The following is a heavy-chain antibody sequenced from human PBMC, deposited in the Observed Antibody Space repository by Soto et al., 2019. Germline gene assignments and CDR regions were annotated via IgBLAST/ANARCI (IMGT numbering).Heavy chain of an antibody. D-gene: IGHD6-13*01. V-gene: IGHV3-33*08. CDR3: ARDLSIAAAGTGFDY. Sequence: GESLKISCAASGFTFSSYGMHWVRQAPGKGLEWVAVIWYDGSNKYYADSVKGRFTISRDNSKNTLYLQMNSLRAEDTAVYYCARDLSIAAAGTGFDYWGQGTLVTVSS. CDR1: GFTFSSYG. J-gene: IGHJ4*02. CDR2: IWYDGSNK.